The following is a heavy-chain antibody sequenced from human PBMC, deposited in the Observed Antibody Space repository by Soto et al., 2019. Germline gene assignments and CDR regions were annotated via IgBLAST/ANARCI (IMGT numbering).Heavy chain of an antibody. Sequence: SETLSLTCPVSGGSSNNYYWSWIRQPPGKGLEWIGYIYYRGSTNYNPSLKSRVTISVDTSKNQFSLKLSSVTTADTAVYYCAIFMGNSVAPTYFDYWGQGTLVTVSS. CDR1: GGSSNNYY. J-gene: IGHJ4*02. CDR2: IYYRGST. CDR3: AIFMGNSVAPTYFDY. V-gene: IGHV4-59*01. D-gene: IGHD5-12*01.